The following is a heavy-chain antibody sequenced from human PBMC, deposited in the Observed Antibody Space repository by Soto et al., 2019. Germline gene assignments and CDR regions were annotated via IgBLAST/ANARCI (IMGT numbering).Heavy chain of an antibody. CDR2: IYYSGST. CDR3: ARDRCSGGSCYFSYYYGMDV. Sequence: SETLSLTXTVSGGSISSGDYYWSWIRQPPGKGLEWIGYIYYSGSTYYNPSLKSRVTISVDTSKNQFSLKLSSVTAADTAVYYCARDRCSGGSCYFSYYYGMDVWGQGTTVTVS. D-gene: IGHD2-15*01. V-gene: IGHV4-30-4*01. J-gene: IGHJ6*02. CDR1: GGSISSGDYY.